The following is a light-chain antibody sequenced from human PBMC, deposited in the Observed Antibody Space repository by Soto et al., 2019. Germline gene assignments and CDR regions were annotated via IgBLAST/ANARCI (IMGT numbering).Light chain of an antibody. CDR3: QSYDNSLGGFFV. V-gene: IGLV1-40*01. CDR2: GNS. CDR1: NSNIGTGYD. J-gene: IGLJ1*01. Sequence: LTQPPSVSGAPGQRVTISCTGSNSNIGTGYDVHWYQQVPGTAPKLLIFGNSHRSSGVPDRFSGSKSGTSASLAITGLQAEDEADYYCQSYDNSLGGFFVFGTGTKATVL.